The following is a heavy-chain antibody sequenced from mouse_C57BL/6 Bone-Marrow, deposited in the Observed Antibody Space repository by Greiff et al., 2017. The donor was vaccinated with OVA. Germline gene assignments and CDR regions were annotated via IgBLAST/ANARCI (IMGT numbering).Heavy chain of an antibody. D-gene: IGHD1-1*01. V-gene: IGHV1-61*01. CDR1: GYTFTSYW. CDR3: ASDCGGSSYGYFDV. Sequence: VQLQQPGAELVRPGSSVKLSCKASGYTFTSYWMEWVKQRPGQGLEWIGNIYPSDSETHYNQKFKDKATLTVDKSSSTAYMQLSSLTSEDSAVDYCASDCGGSSYGYFDVWGTGTTVTVSS. J-gene: IGHJ1*03. CDR2: IYPSDSET.